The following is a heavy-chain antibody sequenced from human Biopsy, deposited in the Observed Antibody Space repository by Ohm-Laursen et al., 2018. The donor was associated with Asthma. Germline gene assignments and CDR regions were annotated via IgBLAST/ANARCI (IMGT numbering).Heavy chain of an antibody. CDR2: AFHSGTT. CDR1: RGYVRTYDYR. V-gene: IGHV4-30-4*01. J-gene: IGHJ6*02. CDR3: ARVAVYGDIFFAIDV. Sequence: TLSLTCIVSRGYVRTYDYRWAWIRQPPGKGLEWLGSAFHSGTTDYTPSAARQLSISVDTTRNQVSMTLSSVTAADTAVYFCARVAVYGDIFFAIDVWGQGTTVSVS. D-gene: IGHD5-24*01.